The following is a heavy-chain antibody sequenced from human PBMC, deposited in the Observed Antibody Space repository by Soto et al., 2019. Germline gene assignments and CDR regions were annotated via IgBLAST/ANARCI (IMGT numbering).Heavy chain of an antibody. CDR1: GFTFSSYA. Sequence: GGSLRLSCAASGFTFSSYAMHWVRQAPGKGLEWVAVISYDGSNKYYADSVKGRFTISRDNSKNTLYLQMNSLRAEDTAVYYCASYEWDGSGSYPWFDPWGQGTLVTVSS. D-gene: IGHD3-10*01. J-gene: IGHJ5*02. CDR3: ASYEWDGSGSYPWFDP. V-gene: IGHV3-30-3*01. CDR2: ISYDGSNK.